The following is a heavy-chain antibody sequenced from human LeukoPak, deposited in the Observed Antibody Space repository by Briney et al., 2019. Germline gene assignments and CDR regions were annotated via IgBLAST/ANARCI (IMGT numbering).Heavy chain of an antibody. CDR3: VRGQGAADY. V-gene: IGHV4-4*02. Sequence: PSGTLSLTCAVSGGSISSRNWWGWVRQPPGKGLEWIGEISRTGNIDYDPSVRSRATISLDKSKSQFSLRLTSVTSADTAVYYCVRGQGAADYWGQGTLVTVSS. CDR1: GGSISSRNW. CDR2: ISRTGNI. D-gene: IGHD1-26*01. J-gene: IGHJ4*02.